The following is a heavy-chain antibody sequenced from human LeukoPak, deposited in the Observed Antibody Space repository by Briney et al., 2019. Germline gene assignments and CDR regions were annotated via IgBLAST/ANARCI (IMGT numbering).Heavy chain of an antibody. CDR2: IYYSGST. Sequence: NPSETLSLTCTVSGGSISSSSYYWGWIRQPPGKGLEWIGSIYYSGSTYYNPSLKSRVTISVDTSKNQFSLKLSSVTAADTAVYYCARHGGSYTDYFDYWGQGTLATVSS. V-gene: IGHV4-39*01. CDR3: ARHGGSYTDYFDY. J-gene: IGHJ4*02. D-gene: IGHD1-26*01. CDR1: GGSISSSSYY.